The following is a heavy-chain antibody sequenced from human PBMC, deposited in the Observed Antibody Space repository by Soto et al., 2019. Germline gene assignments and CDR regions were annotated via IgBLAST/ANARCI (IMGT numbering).Heavy chain of an antibody. CDR3: ARAHSSSNSCRLGWFDP. V-gene: IGHV4-30-4*01. J-gene: IGHJ5*02. D-gene: IGHD2-2*01. Sequence: TLSLTFTVSGGSISSGYVYWSWIRQPPGKGLEWIGYIYYSGSTYYNPSLKSRVTISVDTSKNQFSLKLSSVTAADTAVYYCARAHSSSNSCRLGWFDPWGQGTLVTVSS. CDR2: IYYSGST. CDR1: GGSISSGYVY.